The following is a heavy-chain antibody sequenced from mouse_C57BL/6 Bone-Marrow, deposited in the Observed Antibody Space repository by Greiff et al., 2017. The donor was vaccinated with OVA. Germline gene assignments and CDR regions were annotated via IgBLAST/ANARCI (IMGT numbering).Heavy chain of an antibody. V-gene: IGHV5-6*01. J-gene: IGHJ3*01. Sequence: DVQLVESGGDLVKPGGSLKLSCAASGFTFSSYGMSWVRQTPDKRLEWVATISSGGSYTYYPDSVKGRFTISRDNAKNTLYLQMSSLKSEDTAMYYCARGGKLRRFAYWGQGTLVTVSA. D-gene: IGHD3-2*02. CDR2: ISSGGSYT. CDR3: ARGGKLRRFAY. CDR1: GFTFSSYG.